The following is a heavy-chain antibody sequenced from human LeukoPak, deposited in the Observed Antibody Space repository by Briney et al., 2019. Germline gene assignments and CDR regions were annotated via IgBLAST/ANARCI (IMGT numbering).Heavy chain of an antibody. CDR2: ISNDGSYK. V-gene: IGHV3-30*18. D-gene: IGHD6-19*01. Sequence: GRSLRLSCAASGFTFSDYGMHWVRQAPGKGLEWVAVISNDGSYKNYADSVQGRFTISRDNSKTTLFLQMDSLTADDTAVYYCAKVGDGRWLAFDYWGQGTLVTVSS. J-gene: IGHJ4*02. CDR3: AKVGDGRWLAFDY. CDR1: GFTFSDYG.